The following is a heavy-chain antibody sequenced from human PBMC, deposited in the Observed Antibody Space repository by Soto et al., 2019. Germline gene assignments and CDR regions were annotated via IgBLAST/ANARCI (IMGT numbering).Heavy chain of an antibody. CDR3: ARDRYPNYPPDAFDI. D-gene: IGHD4-4*01. CDR1: GFTLSSNG. V-gene: IGHV3-33*01. Sequence: GGSLRLSCAASGFTLSSNGMHWGRQAPGKGLEWVAFIWYDGSDKYYADSVKGRFTISRDNSKNTLYLQMNSLRAEDTAVYYCARDRYPNYPPDAFDIWGQGTLVTVSS. CDR2: IWYDGSDK. J-gene: IGHJ3*02.